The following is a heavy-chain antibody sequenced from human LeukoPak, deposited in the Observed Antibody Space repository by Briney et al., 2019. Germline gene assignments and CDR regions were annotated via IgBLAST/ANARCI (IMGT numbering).Heavy chain of an antibody. V-gene: IGHV4-59*01. J-gene: IGHJ4*02. CDR2: IYYSGST. D-gene: IGHD1-26*01. CDR3: ARWVGATVFDY. Sequence: PSETLSLTCTVSGGSLSSYYWSWIRQPPGKGLEWIGYIYYSGSTNYNPSLKSRVTISVDTSKNQFSLKLSSVTAADTAVYYCARWVGATVFDYWGQGTLVTVSS. CDR1: GGSLSSYY.